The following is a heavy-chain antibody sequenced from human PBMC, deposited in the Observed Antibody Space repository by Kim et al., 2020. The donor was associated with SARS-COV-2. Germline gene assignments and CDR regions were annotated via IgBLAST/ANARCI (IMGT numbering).Heavy chain of an antibody. D-gene: IGHD3-10*01. CDR2: LSHSGTT. CDR3: VSVRLSGERFFDY. J-gene: IGHJ4*02. Sequence: SETLSLTCSVSGVHRLNGFDWGWVRQAPGKGLEWIGFLSHSGTTYSAPSVKNRLTLSDDASRSLFSLRLDSVTGADTAVYYCVSVRLSGERFFDYWGPGVLVAVSS. CDR1: GVHRLNGFD. V-gene: IGHV4-39*07.